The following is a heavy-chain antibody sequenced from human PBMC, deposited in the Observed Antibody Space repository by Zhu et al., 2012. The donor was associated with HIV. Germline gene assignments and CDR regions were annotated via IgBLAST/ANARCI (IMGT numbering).Heavy chain of an antibody. CDR2: IFHTGST. J-gene: IGHJ3*02. V-gene: IGHV4-38-2*02. D-gene: IGHD4-17*01. CDR1: HYSVSSAYY. CDR3: ARSTVTTSGAFDI. Sequence: QVQLQESGPQLVRPSETLSLICTVSHYSVSSAYYWGWVRQPPGKGLEWIGNIFHTGSTDSNPSLKSRVSISVDTSKNQFSLKLSSVTPADTALYYCARSTVTTSGAFDIWGQGAMVTVSP.